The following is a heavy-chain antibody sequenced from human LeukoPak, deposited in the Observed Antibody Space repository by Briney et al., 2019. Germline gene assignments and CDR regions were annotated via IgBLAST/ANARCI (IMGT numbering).Heavy chain of an antibody. CDR3: ARYSSGWYFDY. V-gene: IGHV1-18*01. CDR2: ISVYNGNT. CDR1: GYTFTSYG. J-gene: IGHJ4*02. Sequence: ASVKVSCNASGYTFTSYGFSWVRQAPGQGLEWMGFISVYNGNTNHSQTLQGSVTIITDTSTSTAYMELRSLRSDDTDVYYCARYSSGWYFDYWGQGTLVTVSS. D-gene: IGHD6-19*01.